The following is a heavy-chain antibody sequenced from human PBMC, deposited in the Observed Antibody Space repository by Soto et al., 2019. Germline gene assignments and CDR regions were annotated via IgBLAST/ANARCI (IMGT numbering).Heavy chain of an antibody. D-gene: IGHD3-10*01. CDR1: GFTFSDYY. J-gene: IGHJ6*02. CDR2: ISSGGFTI. Sequence: QVQLVESGGGLVKPGGSLRLSCTASGFTFSDYYMTWIRQAPGKGLEWISYISSGGFTIYYADSVKGRFTGSRDNAKNSMYLRMKTMRVEETAVYYGARDPGIDYGMDLWGQGTTVTVSS. V-gene: IGHV3-11*01. CDR3: ARDPGIDYGMDL.